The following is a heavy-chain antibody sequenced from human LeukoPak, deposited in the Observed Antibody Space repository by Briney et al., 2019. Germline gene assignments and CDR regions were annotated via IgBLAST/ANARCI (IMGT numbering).Heavy chain of an antibody. J-gene: IGHJ4*02. Sequence: SVTVSCTASGGTFSSYAISWVRQAPGQGLEWMGRIIPILGIANYAQKFQGRVTITADKSTSTAYMELSSLRSEDTAVYYCASSNYYDSSGYYSFALDYWGQGTLVTVSS. CDR2: IIPILGIA. CDR1: GGTFSSYA. V-gene: IGHV1-69*04. CDR3: ASSNYYDSSGYYSFALDY. D-gene: IGHD3-22*01.